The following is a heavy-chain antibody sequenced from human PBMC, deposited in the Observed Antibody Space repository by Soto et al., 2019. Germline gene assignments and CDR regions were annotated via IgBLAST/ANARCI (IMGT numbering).Heavy chain of an antibody. Sequence: PSETLSLTCAVYGGSFSGYYWSWIRQPPGKGLEWIGEINHSGSTNYNPSLKSRVTISVDTSKNQFSLKLSSVTAADTAVYYCARSVPDIVVVVAASRRRYFDYWGQGTLVTVSS. V-gene: IGHV4-34*01. CDR1: GGSFSGYY. CDR2: INHSGST. CDR3: ARSVPDIVVVVAASRRRYFDY. J-gene: IGHJ4*02. D-gene: IGHD2-15*01.